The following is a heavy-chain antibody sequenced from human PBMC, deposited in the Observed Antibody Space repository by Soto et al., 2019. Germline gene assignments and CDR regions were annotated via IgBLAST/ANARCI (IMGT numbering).Heavy chain of an antibody. CDR2: IYYSGST. J-gene: IGHJ4*02. CDR3: ARNYDKALFDY. Sequence: PSETLSLTCTVSGGSISSYYWSWIRQPPGKGLEWIGYIYYSGSTNYNPSLKSRVTISVDTSKNQFSLKLSSVTAADTAVYYCARNYDKALFDYWGLGTLVTVSS. D-gene: IGHD3-9*01. CDR1: GGSISSYY. V-gene: IGHV4-59*01.